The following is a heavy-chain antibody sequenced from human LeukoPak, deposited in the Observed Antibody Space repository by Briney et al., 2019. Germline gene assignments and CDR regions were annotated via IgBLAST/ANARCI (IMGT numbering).Heavy chain of an antibody. Sequence: PGGSLRLSCAASGFTFSSYAMSWVRQAPGKGLEWVSAISGSGGSTYYADSVRGRFTISRDNSKNTVYLQMNSLRAEDTAVYYCAKGASRLYTVTTLFDYWGQGTLVTVSS. CDR3: AKGASRLYTVTTLFDY. CDR1: GFTFSSYA. J-gene: IGHJ4*02. D-gene: IGHD4-17*01. V-gene: IGHV3-23*01. CDR2: ISGSGGST.